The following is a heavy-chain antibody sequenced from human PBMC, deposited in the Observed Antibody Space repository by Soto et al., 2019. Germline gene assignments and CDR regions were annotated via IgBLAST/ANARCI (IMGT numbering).Heavy chain of an antibody. CDR1: GGSISSYY. CDR3: ARAPLRFLEGDRFDP. J-gene: IGHJ5*02. D-gene: IGHD3-3*01. Sequence: SETLSLTCTVSGGSISSYYWSWIRQPPGKGLEWIGYIYYSGSTNYNPSLKSRVTISVDTSKNQFSLKLSSVTAADTAVYYCARAPLRFLEGDRFDPWGQGTLVTVSS. CDR2: IYYSGST. V-gene: IGHV4-59*01.